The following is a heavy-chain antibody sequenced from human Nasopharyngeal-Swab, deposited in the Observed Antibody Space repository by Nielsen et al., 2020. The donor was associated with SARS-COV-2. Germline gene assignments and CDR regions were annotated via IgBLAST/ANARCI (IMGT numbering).Heavy chain of an antibody. Sequence: ASVKVSCKASGYTFTSYAMHWVRQAPGQRLEWMGWINAGNGNTKYSQKFQGRVTITRDTSASTAYMELSSLRSEDTAVYYCAAGVDDRIAAVVDYWGQGTLVTVSS. CDR2: INAGNGNT. D-gene: IGHD6-13*01. CDR3: AAGVDDRIAAVVDY. V-gene: IGHV1-3*01. J-gene: IGHJ4*02. CDR1: GYTFTSYA.